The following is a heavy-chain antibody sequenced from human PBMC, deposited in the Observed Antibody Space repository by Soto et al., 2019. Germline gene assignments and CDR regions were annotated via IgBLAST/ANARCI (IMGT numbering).Heavy chain of an antibody. D-gene: IGHD4-4*01. CDR1: GFTFTSSA. J-gene: IGHJ5*01. V-gene: IGHV1-58*01. CDR2: IVVGSGNT. Sequence: ASVKVSCKASGFTFTSSAVQWVRQARGQRLEWIGWIVVGSGNTNYAQKFQERVTITRDMSTSTAYMELSSLRSEDTGVYYCAADAPHSNYDWFDSWGQGTLVTVSS. CDR3: AADAPHSNYDWFDS.